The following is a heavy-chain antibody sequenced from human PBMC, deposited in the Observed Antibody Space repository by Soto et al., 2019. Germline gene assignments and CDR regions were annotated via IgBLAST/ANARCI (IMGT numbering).Heavy chain of an antibody. V-gene: IGHV3-15*01. Sequence: GGSLRLSCAASGFTFSNAWMSWVRQAPGKGLEWVGRIKSKTDGGTTDYAAPVKGRFTISRDDSKNTLYLQMNSLKTEDTAVYYCTTRHGWAATRFDYWGQGTLVTVSS. CDR1: GFTFSNAW. D-gene: IGHD2-15*01. J-gene: IGHJ4*02. CDR2: IKSKTDGGTT. CDR3: TTRHGWAATRFDY.